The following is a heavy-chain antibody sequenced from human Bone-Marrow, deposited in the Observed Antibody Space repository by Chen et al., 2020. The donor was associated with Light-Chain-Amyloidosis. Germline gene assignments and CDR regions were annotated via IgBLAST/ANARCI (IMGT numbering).Heavy chain of an antibody. CDR2: VQGDGSDK. Sequence: EVQLVESGGGLVQPGESLRLSCAASGISFSNNWMSWVRQAPGKGLEWVANVQGDGSDKYYVDSVNGRFTIARDNAKNSLYLQMNSLRAEDTAVYYCTTEYLGAYDYWGQGTLLTVSS. CDR3: TTEYLGAYDY. V-gene: IGHV3-7*05. CDR1: GISFSNNW. D-gene: IGHD3-16*01. J-gene: IGHJ4*02.